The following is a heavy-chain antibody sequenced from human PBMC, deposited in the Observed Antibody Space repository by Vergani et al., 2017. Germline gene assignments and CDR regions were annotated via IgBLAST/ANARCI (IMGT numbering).Heavy chain of an antibody. CDR2: IYYSGST. CDR3: ARVGSNGVRAWDWFDP. V-gene: IGHV4-59*01. J-gene: IGHJ5*02. CDR1: GGSTSSYY. Sequence: QVQLQESGPGLVKPSETLSLTCTVSGGSTSSYYWSWIRQPPGKGLVWIGYIYYSGSTNYNPSLKSRIPISVDTSKNQFSLKRSSVTAADTAVYYCARVGSNGVRAWDWFDPWGQGTLVTVSS. D-gene: IGHD3-10*01.